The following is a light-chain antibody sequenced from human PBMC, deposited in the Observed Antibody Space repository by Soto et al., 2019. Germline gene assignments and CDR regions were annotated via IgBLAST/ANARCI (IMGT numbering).Light chain of an antibody. CDR2: DAS. V-gene: IGKV3-11*01. CDR1: QSIGST. CDR3: QQRGNWPA. Sequence: EVVLTQSPAIMSLSPGERATLSCRASQSIGSTLAWYQQRSGQAPRLLIYDASSRANGIPGRISGSRSGTDFTLTISRQQVEDFGVYYFQQRGNWPAFGGGTKVAIK. J-gene: IGKJ4*01.